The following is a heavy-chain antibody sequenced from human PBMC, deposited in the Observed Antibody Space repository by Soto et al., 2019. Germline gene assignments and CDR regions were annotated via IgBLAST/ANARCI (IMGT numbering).Heavy chain of an antibody. V-gene: IGHV4-34*01. J-gene: IGHJ5*02. CDR3: ARVKGHLHDYVWGRYRANWFDR. CDR1: GGSFSGYY. CDR2: INHSGST. Sequence: SETLSLTCAVYGGSFSGYYWSWIRQPPGKGLEWIGEINHSGSTNYNPSLKGRVTISVDTSKNQFSLKLSSVTAADTSVYYCARVKGHLHDYVWGRYRANWFDRWGQ. D-gene: IGHD3-16*02.